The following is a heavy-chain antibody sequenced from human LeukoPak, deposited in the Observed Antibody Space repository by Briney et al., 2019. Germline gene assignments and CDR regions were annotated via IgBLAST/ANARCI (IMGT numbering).Heavy chain of an antibody. CDR1: GFTFSNYW. D-gene: IGHD1-26*01. V-gene: IGHV3-7*05. J-gene: IGHJ4*02. CDR3: ANALGAHYFDY. Sequence: GGSLRLSCAVSGFTFSNYWMIWLRQAPGKGLEWVANIKQDGSETYYVDSVRGRFSISRDNAKNSLYLQMNSLRAEDTAVYYCANALGAHYFDYWGQGTLVTVSS. CDR2: IKQDGSET.